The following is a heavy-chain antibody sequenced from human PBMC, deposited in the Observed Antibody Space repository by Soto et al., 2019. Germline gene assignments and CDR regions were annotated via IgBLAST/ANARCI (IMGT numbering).Heavy chain of an antibody. V-gene: IGHV3-30-3*01. J-gene: IGHJ4*02. D-gene: IGHD3-22*01. CDR3: ASANYCDSSHITEY. CDR1: GFTFSSYA. Sequence: GGSLRLSCAASGFTFSSYAMHWVRQAPGKGLEWVAVISYDGSNKYYADSVKGRFTISRDNSKNTLYLQMNSLRAEDTAVYYCASANYCDSSHITEYWGQETLVRVAS. CDR2: ISYDGSNK.